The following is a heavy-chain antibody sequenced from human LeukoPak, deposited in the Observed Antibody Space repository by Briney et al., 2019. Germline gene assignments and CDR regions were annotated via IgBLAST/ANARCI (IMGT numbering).Heavy chain of an antibody. CDR2: IKQDGSEK. CDR3: AREDITMVRGVTDYYYYMDV. J-gene: IGHJ6*03. CDR1: GFTLSSYW. D-gene: IGHD3-10*01. V-gene: IGHV3-7*01. Sequence: GGSLRLSCAASGFTLSSYWMSWVRQAPRKGLEWVANIKQDGSEKYYVDSVKGGFTISRDNAKNSLYLQMNSLRAEDTAVYYCAREDITMVRGVTDYYYYMDVWGKGTTVTVFS.